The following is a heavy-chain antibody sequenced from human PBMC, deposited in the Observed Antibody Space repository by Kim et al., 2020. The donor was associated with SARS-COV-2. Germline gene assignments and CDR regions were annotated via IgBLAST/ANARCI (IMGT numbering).Heavy chain of an antibody. V-gene: IGHV4-31*03. CDR2: IYYSGST. J-gene: IGHJ4*02. Sequence: SETLSLTCTVSGDSISSGGYYWSWIRQHPGKGLEWIGYIYYSGSTYSNPTLESRVTISVDTSKNQFSLNLSSVTAADTAVYYCARGPGGTGAWYYWGQGT. CDR3: ARGPGGTGAWYY. CDR1: GDSISSGGYY. D-gene: IGHD1-1*01.